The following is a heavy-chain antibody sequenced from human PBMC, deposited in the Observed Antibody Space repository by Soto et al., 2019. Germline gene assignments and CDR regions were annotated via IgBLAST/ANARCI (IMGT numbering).Heavy chain of an antibody. J-gene: IGHJ5*02. D-gene: IGHD6-6*01. CDR3: ARERPDGARLAP. CDR2: IYYSGST. CDR1: GGSISSYY. Sequence: TWQTLSLTCTVSGGSISSYYWSWIRQPPGKGLEWIGYIYYSGSTNYNPSLKSRVTISVDTSKNQFSLKLSSVTAADTAVYYCARERPDGARLAPWGQGTLVTVSS. V-gene: IGHV4-59*12.